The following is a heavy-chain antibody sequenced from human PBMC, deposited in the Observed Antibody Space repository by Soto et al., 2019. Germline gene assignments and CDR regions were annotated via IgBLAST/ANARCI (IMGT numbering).Heavy chain of an antibody. Sequence: EVQLVESGGGLVQPGGSLRLSCAASGFTFSSYSMNWVRQPPGKGLEWVSYISSSGNRIQYADSAEGRFTISRDNAKRSLYLQMNSLRDEDTALYSCARVTASGEYASADFQDWGQGNLVAVSS. J-gene: IGHJ1*01. CDR1: GFTFSSYS. V-gene: IGHV3-48*02. D-gene: IGHD4-17*01. CDR2: ISSSGNRI. CDR3: ARVTASGEYASADFQD.